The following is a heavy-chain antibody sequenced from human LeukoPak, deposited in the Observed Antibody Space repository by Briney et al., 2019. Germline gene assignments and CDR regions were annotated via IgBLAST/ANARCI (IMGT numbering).Heavy chain of an antibody. CDR2: INAGKGNT. Sequence: GASVKVSCKAFEYTFSSYSIHWVRQAPGQRLEWMGWINAGKGNTKYSQNLQGRVTVTGDTSASTAYMELSSLTSEDTAVYYRARGSCSSTSCFMDVWGQGTTVTVSS. V-gene: IGHV1-3*01. J-gene: IGHJ6*02. CDR3: ARGSCSSTSCFMDV. CDR1: EYTFSSYS. D-gene: IGHD2-2*01.